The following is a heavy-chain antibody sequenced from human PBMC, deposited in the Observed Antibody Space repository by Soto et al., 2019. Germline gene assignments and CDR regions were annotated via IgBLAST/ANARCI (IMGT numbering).Heavy chain of an antibody. CDR1: GFTVSSNY. V-gene: IGHV3-53*02. CDR2: IYSGGST. CDR3: ARAGCSGGSCYRYFDY. D-gene: IGHD2-15*01. Sequence: EVQLVKTGGGLIQPGGSLRLSCAASGFTVSSNYMSWVRQAPGTGLEWVSVIYSGGSTYYADSVKGRFTISRDNSKNTLYLQMNSLRAEDTAVYYCARAGCSGGSCYRYFDYWGQGTLVTVTS. J-gene: IGHJ4*02.